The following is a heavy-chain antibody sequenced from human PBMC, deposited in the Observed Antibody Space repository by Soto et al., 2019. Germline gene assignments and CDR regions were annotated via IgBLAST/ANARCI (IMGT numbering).Heavy chain of an antibody. CDR2: ISGGGNT. D-gene: IGHD2-8*01. J-gene: IGHJ6*02. V-gene: IGHV3-23*01. CDR3: AREARGYCTNGACYPYYYYYGMDV. Sequence: PGGSLRLSCAASGFTSSNYAMTWVRRAPGKGLERVSSISGGGNTYYADSVKGRFNISRDNSKSTMYLQMISLRVEDTAVYYCAREARGYCTNGACYPYYYYYGMDVWGLGTTVTVSS. CDR1: GFTSSNYA.